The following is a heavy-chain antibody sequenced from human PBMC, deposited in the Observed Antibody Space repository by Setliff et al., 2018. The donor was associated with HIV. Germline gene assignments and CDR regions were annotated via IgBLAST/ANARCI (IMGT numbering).Heavy chain of an antibody. CDR2: IKQDGSEK. CDR3: ARSLWGFVRNAAFEI. J-gene: IGHJ3*02. CDR1: GFTFSSYW. V-gene: IGHV3-7*01. Sequence: PGGSLRLSCAASGFTFSSYWMSWVRQAPGKGLEWVANIKQDGSEKYYVDSVKGRFTISRDNAKNSLYLQMNSLRVEDSAVYYCARSLWGFVRNAAFEIWGQGTMVTVSS. D-gene: IGHD3-16*01.